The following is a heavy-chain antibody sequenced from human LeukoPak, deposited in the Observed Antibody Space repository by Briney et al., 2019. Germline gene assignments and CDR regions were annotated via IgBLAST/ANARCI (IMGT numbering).Heavy chain of an antibody. D-gene: IGHD6-13*01. CDR1: GFTFSSYT. V-gene: IGHV3-21*04. CDR3: AKVVGIAAAGRRQYNWFDP. Sequence: RGSLRLSCAASGFTFSSYTMNWVRQAPGKGLEWVSSISSSSRHIYYADSVKGRFTISRDNSKNTLYLQMNSLRAEDTAVYYCAKVVGIAAAGRRQYNWFDPWGQGTLVTVSS. CDR2: ISSSSRHI. J-gene: IGHJ5*02.